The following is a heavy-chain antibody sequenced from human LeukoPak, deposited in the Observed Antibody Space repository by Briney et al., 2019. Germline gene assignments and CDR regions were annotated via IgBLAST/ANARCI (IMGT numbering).Heavy chain of an antibody. CDR2: IIPIFGTA. Sequence: SVKVSCKASGGTFSSYAISWVRQAPGQGLEWMGRIIPIFGTANYAQKFQGRVTITTGESTSTAYMELSSLRSEDTAVYYCARSSYASSRINWFDPWGQGTLVTVSS. CDR3: ARSSYASSRINWFDP. J-gene: IGHJ5*02. D-gene: IGHD2-2*01. V-gene: IGHV1-69*05. CDR1: GGTFSSYA.